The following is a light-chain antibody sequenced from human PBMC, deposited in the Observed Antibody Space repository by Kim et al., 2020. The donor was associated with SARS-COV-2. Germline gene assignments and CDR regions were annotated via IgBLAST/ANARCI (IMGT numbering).Light chain of an antibody. CDR3: HQYDCYPLT. CDR1: QDISSW. CDR2: AAS. Sequence: DIQMTQSPSLLSASVGDRVTITCRASQDISSWLAWYQQKPGKAHKSLIYAASSLQSGVPSRFSGSGSGTDFTLTINNLQPEDFATYYCHQYDCYPLTFGGGTKVDIK. J-gene: IGKJ4*02. V-gene: IGKV1D-16*01.